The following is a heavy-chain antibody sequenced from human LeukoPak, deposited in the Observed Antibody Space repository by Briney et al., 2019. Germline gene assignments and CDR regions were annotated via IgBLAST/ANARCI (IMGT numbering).Heavy chain of an antibody. CDR1: GFTFSSYS. J-gene: IGHJ3*02. CDR3: ARALPSPLYSGSYADAFDI. Sequence: PGGSLRLSCAASGFTFSSYSMNWVLQAPGKGREWVSSISSSSSYIYYADSVKGRFTISRDNAKNSLYLQMNSLRAEDTAVYYCARALPSPLYSGSYADAFDIWGQGTMVTVSS. D-gene: IGHD1-26*01. CDR2: ISSSSSYI. V-gene: IGHV3-21*01.